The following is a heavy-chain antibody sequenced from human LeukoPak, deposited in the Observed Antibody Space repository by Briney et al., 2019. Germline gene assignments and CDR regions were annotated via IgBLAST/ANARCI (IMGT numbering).Heavy chain of an antibody. CDR2: ISYDGSNK. CDR1: GFTLRSYG. V-gene: IGHV3-30*18. CDR3: AKDTSHSSSWYENWFDP. Sequence: GGSLRLSCAASGFTLRSYGMHWVRQAPGKGLEWVAVISYDGSNKYYADSVKGRFTISRDNSKNTLYLQMNSLRTEDTAVYYCAKDTSHSSSWYENWFDPWGQGTLVTVSS. J-gene: IGHJ5*02. D-gene: IGHD6-13*01.